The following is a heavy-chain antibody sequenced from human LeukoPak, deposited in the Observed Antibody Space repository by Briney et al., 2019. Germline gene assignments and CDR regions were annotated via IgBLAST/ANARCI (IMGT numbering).Heavy chain of an antibody. V-gene: IGHV1-2*02. CDR2: INPNSGGT. D-gene: IGHD3-3*01. Sequence: ASVKVSCKASGYTFTGYYMHWVRHAPGQGLEWMGWINPNSGGTNYAQKFQGRVTMTRDTSISTAYMELSRLRSDDTAVYYCAKVRGTIRGAFDVWGQGTMVTVSS. CDR3: AKVRGTIRGAFDV. J-gene: IGHJ3*01. CDR1: GYTFTGYY.